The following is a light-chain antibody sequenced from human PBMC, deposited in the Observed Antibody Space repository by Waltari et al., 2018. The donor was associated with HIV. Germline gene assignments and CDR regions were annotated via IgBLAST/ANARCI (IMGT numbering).Light chain of an antibody. CDR2: EDN. Sequence: NFMLTQPHSVSESPGKTVTISCTSSSGSIASNYVQWYQQRPGSAPTTVIYEDNQRPSGVPDPFSGAIASSSTSASLTSSGLKTEDEADYYCQSYDTSNPVVFGGGTKLTVL. CDR1: SGSIASNY. CDR3: QSYDTSNPVV. J-gene: IGLJ2*01. V-gene: IGLV6-57*04.